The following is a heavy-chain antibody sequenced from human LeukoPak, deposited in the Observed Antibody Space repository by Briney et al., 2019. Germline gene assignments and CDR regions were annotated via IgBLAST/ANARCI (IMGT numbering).Heavy chain of an antibody. CDR3: ARYCSGGSCYSGFDY. V-gene: IGHV1-8*01. CDR1: GYTFTSYI. J-gene: IGHJ4*02. Sequence: ASVKVSCKASGYTFTSYIINWVRQATGQGLEWMGWMNPNSGNTGSEQKFQGRVTMTRITSTSTAYMELSSLRSEDTAVYYCARYCSGGSCYSGFDYWGQGTLVTVSS. CDR2: MNPNSGNT. D-gene: IGHD2-15*01.